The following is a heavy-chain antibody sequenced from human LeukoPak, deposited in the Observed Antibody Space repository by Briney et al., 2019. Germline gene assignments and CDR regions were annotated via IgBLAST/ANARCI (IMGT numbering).Heavy chain of an antibody. J-gene: IGHJ4*02. CDR2: ISGSGSTM. CDR1: GFTSSIYP. D-gene: IGHD6-6*01. V-gene: IGHV3-48*04. Sequence: TGGSLRLSCAASGFTSSIYPMHWVRQAPGKGLEWVSYISGSGSTMYYADSMKGRFTISRDNAKNSLYLQINSLRAEDTAVYYCARDLREYSSSGTLVYWGQGTLVTVSS. CDR3: ARDLREYSSSGTLVY.